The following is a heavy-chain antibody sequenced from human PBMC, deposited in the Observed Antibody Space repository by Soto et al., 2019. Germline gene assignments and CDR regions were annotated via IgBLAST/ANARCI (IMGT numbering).Heavy chain of an antibody. J-gene: IGHJ5*02. CDR1: GFTFISYG. Sequence: PRGSLRLSCAASGFTFISYGIHWVRQAPCKGLEWVAVISYDGSNKYYADSVKGRFTISRDNSKNTLYLQMNSLRAEDTAVYYCAKGFWFDPWGQGTLVTVSS. CDR2: ISYDGSNK. V-gene: IGHV3-30*18. CDR3: AKGFWFDP.